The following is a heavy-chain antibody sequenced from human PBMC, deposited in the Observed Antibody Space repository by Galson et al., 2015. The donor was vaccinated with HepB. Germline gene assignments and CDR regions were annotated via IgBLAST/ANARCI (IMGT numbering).Heavy chain of an antibody. V-gene: IGHV4-31*03. D-gene: IGHD3-16*01. J-gene: IGHJ6*02. CDR2: ISYSEST. Sequence: TLSLTCTVSGGSISGGDYYWTWIRQHPGKGLEWIGYISYSESTYYNPSLKSRVTITVDTSKNQFSLKLSSVTAADTAVYYCVREKFGRPGGMDVWGQGTTVTGSS. CDR1: GGSISGGDYY. CDR3: VREKFGRPGGMDV.